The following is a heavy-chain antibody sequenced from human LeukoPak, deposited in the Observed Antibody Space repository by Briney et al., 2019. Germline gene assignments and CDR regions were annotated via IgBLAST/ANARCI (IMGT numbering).Heavy chain of an antibody. CDR2: ISAYNGNT. CDR1: GYTFTSYG. Sequence: ASVKVSFKASGYTFTSYGISWVRQAPGQGLEWMGWISAYNGNTNYAQKLQGRVTMTTDTSTSTAYMVLRSLRSDDTAVYYCARAPGAVGSSWYGFDYWGQGTLVTVSS. D-gene: IGHD6-13*01. V-gene: IGHV1-18*01. J-gene: IGHJ4*02. CDR3: ARAPGAVGSSWYGFDY.